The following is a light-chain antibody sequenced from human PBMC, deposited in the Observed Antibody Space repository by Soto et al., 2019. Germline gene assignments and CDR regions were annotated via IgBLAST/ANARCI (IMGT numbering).Light chain of an antibody. CDR1: QSVSSSY. CDR2: GAS. V-gene: IGKV3-20*01. Sequence: EIVLTQSPGTRSLSPGERATLSCRASQSVSSSYLAWYQQKPGQAPRLLIYGASSRATGIPDRFSGSGSGTDFTLTISRLEPGDFAVYYCQQYGSSPPFTFGPGTKVDIK. J-gene: IGKJ3*01. CDR3: QQYGSSPPFT.